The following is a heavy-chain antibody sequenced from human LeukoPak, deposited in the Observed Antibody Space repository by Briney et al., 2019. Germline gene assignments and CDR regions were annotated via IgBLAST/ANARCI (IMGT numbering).Heavy chain of an antibody. CDR3: ASPPDEYYYGSGSYPLAS. V-gene: IGHV3-7*01. CDR2: IKKEGSEK. Sequence: SGGSLRLSCAASGFTFSSYWMSWVRQAPGKGLEWVANIKKEGSEKYYVDSVKGRFTISRDNAKNSLYLKMNSLRAEDTAVYYCASPPDEYYYGSGSYPLASWGQGTLVTVSS. J-gene: IGHJ5*02. CDR1: GFTFSSYW. D-gene: IGHD3-10*01.